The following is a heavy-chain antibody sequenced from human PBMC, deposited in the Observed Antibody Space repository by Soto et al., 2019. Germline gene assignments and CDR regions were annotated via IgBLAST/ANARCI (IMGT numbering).Heavy chain of an antibody. CDR3: ARERGQIDY. J-gene: IGHJ4*02. CDR2: IWHDGSNQ. CDR1: GFTFSSYG. Sequence: GGSLRLSCAASGFTFSSYGMQWVRRAPGKGLEWVAVIWHDGSNQYYADSVKGRFTISRDNSNNILYLQLNSLRAEDTAVYYCARERGQIDYWGQGIQVTVSS. V-gene: IGHV3-33*01.